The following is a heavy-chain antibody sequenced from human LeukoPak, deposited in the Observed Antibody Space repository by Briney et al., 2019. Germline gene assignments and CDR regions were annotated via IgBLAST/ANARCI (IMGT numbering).Heavy chain of an antibody. Sequence: GASVKVSCTASGYTFTSYAMNWVRQAPGQGLEWVGWININTGNPTYAQGFTGRFVFSLDTSVSTAYLQISSLKAEDTAVYYCARDKGGVWFGELLFDYWGQGTLVTVSS. CDR1: GYTFTSYA. CDR3: ARDKGGVWFGELLFDY. J-gene: IGHJ4*02. D-gene: IGHD3-10*01. V-gene: IGHV7-4-1*02. CDR2: ININTGNP.